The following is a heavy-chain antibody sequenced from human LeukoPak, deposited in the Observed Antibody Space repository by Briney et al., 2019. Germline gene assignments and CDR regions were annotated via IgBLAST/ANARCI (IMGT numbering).Heavy chain of an antibody. J-gene: IGHJ5*02. CDR3: ARAYDILTGANWFDP. V-gene: IGHV4-59*08. CDR1: GSSISSYY. CDR2: IYYSGST. Sequence: SETLSLTCTVSGSSISSYYWGWIRQPPGKGLEWIGYIYYSGSTNYNPSLKSRVTISVDTSKNQFSLKLSSVTAADTAVYYCARAYDILTGANWFDPWGQGTLVTVSS. D-gene: IGHD3-9*01.